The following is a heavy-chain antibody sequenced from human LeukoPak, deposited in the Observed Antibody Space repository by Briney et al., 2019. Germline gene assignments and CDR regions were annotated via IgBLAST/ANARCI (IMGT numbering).Heavy chain of an antibody. D-gene: IGHD2-15*01. CDR3: ASDWTLGYCSGGSCSSPGYY. J-gene: IGHJ4*02. V-gene: IGHV1-18*01. CDR2: ISAYNGNT. Sequence: ASVRVSCKASGYTFTSYGISWVRQAPGQGLEWMGWISAYNGNTNYAQKLQGRVTMTTDTSTSTAYMELRSLRSDDTAVYYCASDWTLGYCSGGSCSSPGYYWGQGTLVTVSS. CDR1: GYTFTSYG.